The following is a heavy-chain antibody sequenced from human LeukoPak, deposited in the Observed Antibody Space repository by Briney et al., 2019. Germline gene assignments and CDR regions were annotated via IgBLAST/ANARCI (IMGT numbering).Heavy chain of an antibody. D-gene: IGHD2-15*01. CDR3: ASPTNKYCTGGSCYLGGYGMDV. CDR1: GYTYTSSA. Sequence: GASVKVSCKASGYTYTSSAISWVRQAPGQGLEWMGWITVFNGETNYAQRVQGRVTMTTDTSTSTAYMELRSLKSDDSAVYYCASPTNKYCTGGSCYLGGYGMDVWGQGTTVTVSS. CDR2: ITVFNGET. V-gene: IGHV1-18*01. J-gene: IGHJ6*02.